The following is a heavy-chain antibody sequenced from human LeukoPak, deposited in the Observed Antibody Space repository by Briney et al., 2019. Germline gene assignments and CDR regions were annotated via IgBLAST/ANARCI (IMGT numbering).Heavy chain of an antibody. CDR2: INACNGNT. J-gene: IGHJ4*02. V-gene: IGHV1-3*01. CDR1: GYTFTSYA. Sequence: GASVKVSCKASGYTFTSYAMHWVRQSPGQRLEWMGWINACNGNTKYSQKFQGRVTITRDTSASTAYMELSSLRSEDTAVYYCARDYYYDGAGVFDYWGQGTLVTVSS. D-gene: IGHD3-22*01. CDR3: ARDYYYDGAGVFDY.